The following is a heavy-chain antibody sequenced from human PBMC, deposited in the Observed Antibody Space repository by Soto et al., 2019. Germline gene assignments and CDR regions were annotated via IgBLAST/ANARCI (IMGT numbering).Heavy chain of an antibody. CDR2: IYTSGST. CDR3: ARDHYSNYSRRENWFDP. Sequence: PSETLSLTCTVSGGSISSYYWSWIRQPAGKGLEWIGRIYTSGSTNYNPPLKSRVTMSVDTSKNQFSLKLSSVTAADTAVYYCARDHYSNYSRRENWFDPWGQGTLVTVSS. CDR1: GGSISSYY. D-gene: IGHD4-4*01. V-gene: IGHV4-4*07. J-gene: IGHJ5*02.